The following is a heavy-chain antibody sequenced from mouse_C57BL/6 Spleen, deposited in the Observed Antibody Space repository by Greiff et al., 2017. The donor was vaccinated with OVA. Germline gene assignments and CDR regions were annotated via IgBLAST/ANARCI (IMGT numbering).Heavy chain of an antibody. V-gene: IGHV1-69*01. CDR2: IDPSDSYT. D-gene: IGHD2-3*01. J-gene: IGHJ4*01. CDR1: GYTFTSYW. CDR3: ARGDGYYGGDYYAMDY. Sequence: VQLQQSGAELVMPGASVKLSCKASGYTFTSYWMHWVKQRPGQGLEWIGEIDPSDSYTNYNQKFKGKSTLTVDKSSSPAYMQLSSLTSEDSAVDYCARGDGYYGGDYYAMDYWGQGTLVTVSS.